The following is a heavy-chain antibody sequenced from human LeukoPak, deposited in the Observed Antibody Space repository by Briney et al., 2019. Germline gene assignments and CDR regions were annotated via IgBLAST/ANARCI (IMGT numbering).Heavy chain of an antibody. J-gene: IGHJ4*02. V-gene: IGHV3-21*01. D-gene: IGHD6-13*01. CDR1: GFTFSSYS. Sequence: GGSLRLSCAVSGFTFSSYSMNWVRQAPGKGLEWVSSISSSSSYIYYADSVKGRFAISRDNAKNSLYLQMNSLRAEDTAVYYCARDTGYSSSWYIDFIDYWGQGTLVTVSS. CDR2: ISSSSSYI. CDR3: ARDTGYSSSWYIDFIDY.